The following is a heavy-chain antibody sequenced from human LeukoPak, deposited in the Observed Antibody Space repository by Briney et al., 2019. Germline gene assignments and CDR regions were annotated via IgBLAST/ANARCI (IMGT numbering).Heavy chain of an antibody. CDR2: ISGSGGGT. CDR3: AREEGGKLGIDYYFDY. CDR1: GFTFNSYA. D-gene: IGHD7-27*01. V-gene: IGHV3-23*01. J-gene: IGHJ4*02. Sequence: GGSLRLSCAASGFTFNSYAMSWVRQAPGKGLEWVSAISGSGGGTYYADSVKGRFTISRDNSKNTLYLQMNSLRAEDTAVYYCAREEGGKLGIDYYFDYWGQGTLVTVSS.